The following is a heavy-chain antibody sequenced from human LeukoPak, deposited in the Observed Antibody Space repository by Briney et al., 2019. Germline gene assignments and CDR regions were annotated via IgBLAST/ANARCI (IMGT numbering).Heavy chain of an antibody. CDR2: ISSSGSTI. CDR1: GFTFSDYY. CDR3: ARLRTNYYYYMDV. D-gene: IGHD4-17*01. J-gene: IGHJ6*03. V-gene: IGHV3-11*04. Sequence: GGSLRLSCAASGFTFSDYYMSWIRQAPGKGLEWVSYISSSGSTIYYADSVKGRFTISRDSAKNSLYLQMNSLRAEDMAVYYCARLRTNYYYYMDVWGKGTTVTVSS.